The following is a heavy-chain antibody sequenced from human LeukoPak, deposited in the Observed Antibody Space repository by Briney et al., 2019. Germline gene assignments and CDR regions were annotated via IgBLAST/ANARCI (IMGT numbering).Heavy chain of an antibody. CDR1: GGSISTYY. D-gene: IGHD6-6*01. Sequence: SETLSLTCTVSGGSISTYYWNWIRQPAEKGLEWVGRIYTSGSTNYNPSLKSRVTMSVDTSKNQFSLKLSSVTAADTAVYYCARSSNSPSLPNDYWGQGTLVTVSS. CDR3: ARSSNSPSLPNDY. CDR2: IYTSGST. V-gene: IGHV4-4*07. J-gene: IGHJ4*02.